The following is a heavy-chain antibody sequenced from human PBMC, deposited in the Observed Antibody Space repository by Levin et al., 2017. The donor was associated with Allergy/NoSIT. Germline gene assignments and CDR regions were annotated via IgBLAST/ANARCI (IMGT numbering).Heavy chain of an antibody. CDR2: ISSSGSTI. CDR1: GFSFSTYE. J-gene: IGHJ4*02. D-gene: IGHD6-13*01. CDR3: ATGMETATFFLLDY. Sequence: SCAASGFSFSTYEMNWVRQAPGKGLEWVSYISSSGSTIYYADSAKGRFTISRDNAKNSLYLQMSSLRAEDTAVYYCATGMETATFFLLDYWGQGTLVTVSS. V-gene: IGHV3-48*03.